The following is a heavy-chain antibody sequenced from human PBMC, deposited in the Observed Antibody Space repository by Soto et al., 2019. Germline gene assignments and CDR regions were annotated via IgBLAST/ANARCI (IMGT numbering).Heavy chain of an antibody. V-gene: IGHV4-34*01. CDR2: INHSGST. CDR1: GGSFSGYY. CDR3: ARGPKRVVPAARPRAGNWFDP. D-gene: IGHD2-2*01. J-gene: IGHJ5*02. Sequence: QVQLQQWGAGLLKPSETLSLTCAVYGGSFSGYYWSWIRQPPGKGLEWIGEINHSGSTNYNPSLKSRVTIAVDTPKNQFSRKLSSVTAADTAVYYCARGPKRVVPAARPRAGNWFDPWGQGTLFTVAS.